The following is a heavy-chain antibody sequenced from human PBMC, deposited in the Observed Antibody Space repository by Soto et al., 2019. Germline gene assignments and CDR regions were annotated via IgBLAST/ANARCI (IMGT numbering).Heavy chain of an antibody. V-gene: IGHV1-46*01. CDR1: GYTFSSYG. CDR2: INPSGGST. J-gene: IGHJ6*02. D-gene: IGHD6-19*01. CDR3: ARENGIAVAGTYYYYGMDV. Sequence: GASVKVSCKASGYTFSSYGITWVRQAPGQGLEWMGIINPSGGSTSYAQKFQGRVTMTRDTSTSTVYMELSSLRSEDTAVYYCARENGIAVAGTYYYYGMDVWGQGTTVTVSS.